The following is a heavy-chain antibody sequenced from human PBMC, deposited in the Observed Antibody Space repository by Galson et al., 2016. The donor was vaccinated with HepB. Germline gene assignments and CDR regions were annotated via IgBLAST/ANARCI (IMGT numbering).Heavy chain of an antibody. J-gene: IGHJ4*02. Sequence: ETLSLTCIVSGGSVSGGSYYWSWIRQSPGKGLGWIGYISYSGSTNYNPSLKRRVTISVDTSKNQFSLKLRSVTAADTAVYYCARSRGVIFDYWGQGNLVTVSS. CDR1: GGSVSGGSYY. CDR3: ARSRGVIFDY. V-gene: IGHV4-61*01. D-gene: IGHD3-10*01. CDR2: ISYSGST.